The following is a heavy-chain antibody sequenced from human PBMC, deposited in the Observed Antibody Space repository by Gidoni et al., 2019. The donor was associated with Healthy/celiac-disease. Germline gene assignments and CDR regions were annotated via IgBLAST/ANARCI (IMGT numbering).Heavy chain of an antibody. Sequence: EVQLLESGGGLVQPGGSLRLSCAASGFSFSSYAMSWVRQAPGKGVEWVSAISGSGDSTYYADSVKGRFTISRDNSKSTLYLQMNSLRAEDTAVYYCAGEYGSGSYSFDYWGQGTLVTVSS. D-gene: IGHD3-10*01. CDR1: GFSFSSYA. CDR3: AGEYGSGSYSFDY. J-gene: IGHJ4*02. V-gene: IGHV3-23*01. CDR2: ISGSGDST.